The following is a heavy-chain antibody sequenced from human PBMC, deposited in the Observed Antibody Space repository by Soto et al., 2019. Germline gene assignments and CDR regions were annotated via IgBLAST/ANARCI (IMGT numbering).Heavy chain of an antibody. CDR1: GGSISSGGYY. CDR3: ARDKGGTRPYYYGMDV. D-gene: IGHD1-1*01. J-gene: IGHJ6*02. V-gene: IGHV4-31*03. Sequence: SETLSLTCTVSGGSISSGGYYWSWIRQHPGKGLEWIGYIYYSGSTYYNPSLKSRVTISVDTSKNQFSLKLSSVTAADTAVYYCARDKGGTRPYYYGMDVWGQGTTVTVSS. CDR2: IYYSGST.